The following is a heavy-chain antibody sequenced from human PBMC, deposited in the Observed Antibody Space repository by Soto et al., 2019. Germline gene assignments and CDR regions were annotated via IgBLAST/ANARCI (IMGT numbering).Heavy chain of an antibody. D-gene: IGHD3-10*01. CDR2: IYPGDSDT. Sequence: PGESLKISCKGSGYSFTSYWIGWVRQMPGKGLEWMGIIYPGDSDTRYSPSFQGQVTISADKSISTAYLQWSSLKASDTAMYYCARQASRFGDYYYYGMDVWGQGTTVTVSS. CDR1: GYSFTSYW. V-gene: IGHV5-51*01. CDR3: ARQASRFGDYYYYGMDV. J-gene: IGHJ6*02.